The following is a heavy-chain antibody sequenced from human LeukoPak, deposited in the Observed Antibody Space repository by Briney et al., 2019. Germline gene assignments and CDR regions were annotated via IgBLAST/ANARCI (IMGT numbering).Heavy chain of an antibody. CDR2: IYSGGST. J-gene: IGHJ4*02. V-gene: IGHV3-66*01. D-gene: IGHD2-21*02. Sequence: PGGSLRLSCAASGFTFSSYGMSWVRQAPGKGLEWVSVIYSGGSTYYADSVKGRFTISRDNSKNTLYLQMNSLRAEDTAVYYCAKANCGGDCYQALYYFDYWGQGTLVTVSS. CDR3: AKANCGGDCYQALYYFDY. CDR1: GFTFSSYG.